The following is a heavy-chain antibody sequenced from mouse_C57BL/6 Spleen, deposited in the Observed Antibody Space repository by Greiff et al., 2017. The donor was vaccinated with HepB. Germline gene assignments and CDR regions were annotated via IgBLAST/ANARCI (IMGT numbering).Heavy chain of an antibody. J-gene: IGHJ4*01. Sequence: EVQLQQSGPELVKPGASVKISCKASGYTFTDYYMNWVKQSHGKSLEWIGDINPNNGGTSYNQKFKGKATLTVDKSSSTAYMELRSLTSEDSAVYYCARGDWRGSSRYAMDYWGQGTSVTVSS. CDR3: ARGDWRGSSRYAMDY. V-gene: IGHV1-26*01. D-gene: IGHD1-1*01. CDR2: INPNNGGT. CDR1: GYTFTDYY.